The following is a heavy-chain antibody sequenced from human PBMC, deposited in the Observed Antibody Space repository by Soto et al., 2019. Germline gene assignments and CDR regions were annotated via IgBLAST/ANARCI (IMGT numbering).Heavy chain of an antibody. J-gene: IGHJ6*03. V-gene: IGHV4-39*07. D-gene: IGHD3-16*01. Sequence: SETLSLTCTVSGCSISSYYWCWIRQPPGKGLEWIGSIYYSGSTYYNPSLKSRVTILVDTSKNQFSLKLSSVTAADTAVYYCARTLDYGHMDVWGKGTTVTVSS. CDR2: IYYSGST. CDR1: GCSISSYY. CDR3: ARTLDYGHMDV.